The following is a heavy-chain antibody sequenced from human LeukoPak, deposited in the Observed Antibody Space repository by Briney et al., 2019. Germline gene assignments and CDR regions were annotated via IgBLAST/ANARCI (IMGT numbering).Heavy chain of an antibody. CDR1: GGSISSYY. Sequence: SETLSLTCTVSGGSISSYYWSWIRQPPGKGLEWIGYIYYSGSTNYNPSLKSRVTISVDTSKNQFSLKLSSVTAADTAVYYCTAAGIGAFDIWGQGAMVTVSS. CDR3: TAAGIGAFDI. V-gene: IGHV4-59*01. D-gene: IGHD6-13*01. J-gene: IGHJ3*02. CDR2: IYYSGST.